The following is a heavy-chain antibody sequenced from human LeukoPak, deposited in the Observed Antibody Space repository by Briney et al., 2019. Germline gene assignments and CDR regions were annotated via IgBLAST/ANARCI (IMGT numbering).Heavy chain of an antibody. D-gene: IGHD3-10*01. V-gene: IGHV4-59*01. CDR3: ARAVHYYGSGSYFFDY. J-gene: IGHJ4*02. CDR2: IYYSGST. CDR1: GGSISSYY. Sequence: SETLSLTCTVSGGSISSYYWSWTRQPPGKGLEWIGYIYYSGSTNYNPSLKSRVTISVDTSKNQFSLKLSSVTAADTAVYYCARAVHYYGSGSYFFDYWGQGTLVTVSS.